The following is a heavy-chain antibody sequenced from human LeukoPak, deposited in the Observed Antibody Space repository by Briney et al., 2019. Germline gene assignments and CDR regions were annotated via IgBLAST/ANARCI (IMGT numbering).Heavy chain of an antibody. V-gene: IGHV4-4*07. CDR2: IYTSGST. D-gene: IGHD6-13*01. CDR1: GYSITSGYY. Sequence: SETLSLTCIVSGYSITSGYYWGWIRQPAGKGLEWIGRIYTSGSTNYNPSLKSRVTMSVDTSKNQFSLELSSVTAADTAVYYCASSSSWYNWFDPWGQGTLVTVSS. J-gene: IGHJ5*02. CDR3: ASSSSWYNWFDP.